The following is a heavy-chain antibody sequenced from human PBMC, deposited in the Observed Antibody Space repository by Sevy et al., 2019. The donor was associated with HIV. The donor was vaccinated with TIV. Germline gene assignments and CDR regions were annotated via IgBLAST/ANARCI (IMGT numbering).Heavy chain of an antibody. J-gene: IGHJ6*03. V-gene: IGHV1-69*06. CDR3: ARARKYGDPFYYYYYYMDV. Sequence: ASVKVSCKASGGTFSSYAISWVRQAPGQGLEWMGGIIPIFGTANYGEKFQGRVTITADKSTSTAYMGLSSLRSEDTAVYYCARARKYGDPFYYYYYYMDVWGKGTTVTVSS. D-gene: IGHD4-17*01. CDR2: IIPIFGTA. CDR1: GGTFSSYA.